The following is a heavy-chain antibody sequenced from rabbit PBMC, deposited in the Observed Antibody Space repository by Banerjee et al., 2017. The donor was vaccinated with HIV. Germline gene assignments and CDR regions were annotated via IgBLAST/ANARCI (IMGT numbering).Heavy chain of an antibody. D-gene: IGHD1-1*01. CDR3: ARVNAGSSGYPYYFNL. J-gene: IGHJ4*01. CDR2: IYADGSGYT. Sequence: QEQLVESGGDLVKPGGTLTLTCKASGIDFSSYYYMCWVRQAPGKGLEWIACIYADGSGYTYYASWAKGRFTISKTSSTTVTLQMTSLTAADTATYFCARVNAGSSGYPYYFNLWGQGTLV. V-gene: IGHV1S45*01. CDR1: GIDFSSYYY.